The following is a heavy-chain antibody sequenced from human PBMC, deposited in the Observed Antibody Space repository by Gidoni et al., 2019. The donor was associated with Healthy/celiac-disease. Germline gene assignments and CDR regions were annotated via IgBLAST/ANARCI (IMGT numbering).Heavy chain of an antibody. J-gene: IGHJ4*02. V-gene: IGHV4-34*01. CDR3: ARGGRVAAAGVRGSFWY. CDR2: INHSGST. D-gene: IGHD6-13*01. Sequence: QVQLQQWVAGLLKPSETLSLTCAVYGGSFSGYYWSWIRQPPGKGLEWIGEINHSGSTNYNPSLKSRVTISVDTSKNQFSLKLSSVTAADTAVYYCARGGRVAAAGVRGSFWYWGQGTLVTVSS. CDR1: GGSFSGYY.